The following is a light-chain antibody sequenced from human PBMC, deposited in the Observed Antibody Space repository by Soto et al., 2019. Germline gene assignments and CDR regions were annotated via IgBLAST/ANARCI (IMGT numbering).Light chain of an antibody. V-gene: IGKV3-20*01. CDR2: GAS. CDR1: QSVSSSY. CDR3: QQYATSPTLT. J-gene: IGKJ1*01. Sequence: EIVLTQSPGTLSLSPGERATLSCRASQSVSSSYLAWYQQKPGQAPRLLIYGASSRATGIPDRFSGSGSGTDFTLTISRLEPEDFAVYYCQQYATSPTLTFGQGTKVDI.